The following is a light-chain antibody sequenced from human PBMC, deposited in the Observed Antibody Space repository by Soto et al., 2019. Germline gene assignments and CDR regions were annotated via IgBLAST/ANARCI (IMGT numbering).Light chain of an antibody. CDR1: QSVSTR. CDR2: KAS. V-gene: IGKV1-5*03. J-gene: IGKJ1*01. Sequence: IQMTQSPSTLSGSVGDRVTITCRASQSVSTRLAWYQQKPSKAPKLLINKASTLESGVPSRFSGRGFGTEFTLTISSLQTDDFATYYCQQYDTRCTFGQGTKVEVK. CDR3: QQYDTRCT.